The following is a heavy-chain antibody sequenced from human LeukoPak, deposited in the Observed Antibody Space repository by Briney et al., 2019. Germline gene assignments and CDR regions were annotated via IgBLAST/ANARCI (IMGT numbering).Heavy chain of an antibody. Sequence: GGSLRLSCAASGFTVSSNYMSWVRQAPGKGLEWVSALYSGGNTYYADSVRGRFTISRDNSKNTLFLQMNSLRAEDTAVYYCTTRTHGYSYGTFDYWGQGTLVTVSS. CDR2: LYSGGNT. CDR1: GFTVSSNY. J-gene: IGHJ4*02. D-gene: IGHD5-18*01. V-gene: IGHV3-53*01. CDR3: TTRTHGYSYGTFDY.